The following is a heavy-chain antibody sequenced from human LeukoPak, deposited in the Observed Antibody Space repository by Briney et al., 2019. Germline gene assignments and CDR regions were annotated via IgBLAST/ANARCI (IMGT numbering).Heavy chain of an antibody. V-gene: IGHV3-11*01. CDR2: ISSSGSTI. CDR1: GFTFSDYY. J-gene: IGHJ4*02. Sequence: GGSLRLSCAASGFTFSDYYMRWIRQAPGKGLEWVSYISSSGSTIYYADSVKGRFTISRDNAKNSLYLQMNSLRAEDTAVYYCASYSHNGDYIDYWGQGTLVTVSS. D-gene: IGHD4-17*01. CDR3: ASYSHNGDYIDY.